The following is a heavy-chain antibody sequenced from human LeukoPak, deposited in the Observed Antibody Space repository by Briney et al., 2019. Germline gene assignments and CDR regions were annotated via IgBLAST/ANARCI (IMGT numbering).Heavy chain of an antibody. Sequence: PSETLSLTCAVYGGSFSGYYWSWIRQPPGKGLEWIGEINHSGSTNYNPSLKSRVTISVDTSKNQFSLKLSSVTAADTAVYYCARRSVTIYYMDVWGKGTTVTISS. CDR2: INHSGST. D-gene: IGHD4-11*01. CDR3: ARRSVTIYYMDV. CDR1: GGSFSGYY. J-gene: IGHJ6*03. V-gene: IGHV4-34*01.